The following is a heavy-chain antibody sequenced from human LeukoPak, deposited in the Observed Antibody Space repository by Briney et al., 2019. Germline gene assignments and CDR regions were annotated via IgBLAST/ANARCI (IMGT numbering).Heavy chain of an antibody. CDR1: GDTVSSNSAA. V-gene: IGHV6-1*01. J-gene: IGHJ3*02. Sequence: SQTLSLTCAISGDTVSSNSAAWNWIRQSPSRGLEWLGRTYYRSKWYNDYAVSVKSRVAINPDTSKNQLSLQLNSVTPEDTAVYYCARERSGPYYGYTFDIWGQGTKVTVSS. D-gene: IGHD1-26*01. CDR3: ARERSGPYYGYTFDI. CDR2: TYYRSKWYN.